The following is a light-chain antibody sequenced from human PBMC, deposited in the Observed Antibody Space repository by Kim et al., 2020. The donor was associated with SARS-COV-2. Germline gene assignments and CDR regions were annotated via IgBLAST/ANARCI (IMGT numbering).Light chain of an antibody. V-gene: IGLV3-1*01. CDR2: YND. CDR1: KLGDTY. CDR3: QAWDSSTAV. J-gene: IGLJ2*01. Sequence: SYELTQPPSVSVSPGQTATIPCSGDKLGDTYAFWYQQKPAQTPVLVIYYNDRRPSEIPERFSGSISGNTATLTISGTQAMDEASYFCQAWDSSTAVFGGG.